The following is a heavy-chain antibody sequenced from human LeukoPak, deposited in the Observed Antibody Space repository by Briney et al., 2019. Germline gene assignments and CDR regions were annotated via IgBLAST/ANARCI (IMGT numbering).Heavy chain of an antibody. CDR1: GFTFSSYA. Sequence: GGSLRLSCAASGFTFSSYAMSWVRQAPGKGLEWVSAISGSGGSTYYADSVKGRFTISRDNSKNTLYLQMNSLRAEDTAVYYCARDRTMTTVTTLSDYWGQGTLVTVSS. D-gene: IGHD4-17*01. J-gene: IGHJ4*02. CDR3: ARDRTMTTVTTLSDY. CDR2: ISGSGGST. V-gene: IGHV3-23*01.